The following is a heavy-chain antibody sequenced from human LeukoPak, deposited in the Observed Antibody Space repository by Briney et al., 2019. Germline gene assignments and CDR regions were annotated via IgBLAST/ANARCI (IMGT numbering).Heavy chain of an antibody. CDR3: ARLRLSGYSYGHFDY. CDR1: GGSISSYY. D-gene: IGHD5-18*01. J-gene: IGHJ4*02. V-gene: IGHV4-59*08. CDR2: IYYSGST. Sequence: SETLSLTCTVSGGSISSYYWSWTRQPPGKGLEWIGYIYYSGSTNYNPSLKSRVTISVDTSKNQFSLKLSSVTAADTAVYYCARLRLSGYSYGHFDYWGQGTLVTVSS.